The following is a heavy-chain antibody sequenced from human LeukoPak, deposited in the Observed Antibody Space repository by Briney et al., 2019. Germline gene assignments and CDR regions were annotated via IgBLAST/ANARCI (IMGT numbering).Heavy chain of an antibody. CDR2: IYHSGST. D-gene: IGHD2-15*01. Sequence: SETQSLTCAVSGGSISSGGYSWSWIRQPPGKGLEWIGYIYHSGSTYYNPSLKSRVTISVDRSKNQFSLKLSSVTAADTAVYYCARVTPWYFDYWGQGTLVTVSS. CDR1: GGSISSGGYS. V-gene: IGHV4-30-2*01. J-gene: IGHJ4*02. CDR3: ARVTPWYFDY.